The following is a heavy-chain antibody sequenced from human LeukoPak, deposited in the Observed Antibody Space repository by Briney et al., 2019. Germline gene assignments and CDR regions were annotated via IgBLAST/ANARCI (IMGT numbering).Heavy chain of an antibody. CDR1: GFTFSSYW. J-gene: IGHJ5*02. Sequence: PGGSLRLSCSSSGFTFSSYWMSWVRQAPGKGLEWVSSISSSSSYIYYADSVKGRFTISRDNAKNSLYLQMNSLRAEDTAVYYCARDHNDFSPHGNWFDPWGQGTLVTVSS. CDR3: ARDHNDFSPHGNWFDP. CDR2: ISSSSSYI. V-gene: IGHV3-21*01. D-gene: IGHD3-3*01.